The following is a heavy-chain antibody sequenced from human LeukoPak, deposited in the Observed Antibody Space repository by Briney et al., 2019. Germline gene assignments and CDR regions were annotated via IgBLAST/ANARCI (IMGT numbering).Heavy chain of an antibody. J-gene: IGHJ4*02. D-gene: IGHD5-18*01. CDR1: GFIFDDYA. CDR3: AKGRGYNYGYIFGYFDY. V-gene: IGHV3-9*01. Sequence: GRSLRLSCAASGFIFDDYAMHWVRQAPGKGLEWVSGITWNSDSIDYADSVKGRFTISRDNAKNSLYLQMNSLRAEDTALYYCAKGRGYNYGYIFGYFDYWGQGTLVTVSS. CDR2: ITWNSDSI.